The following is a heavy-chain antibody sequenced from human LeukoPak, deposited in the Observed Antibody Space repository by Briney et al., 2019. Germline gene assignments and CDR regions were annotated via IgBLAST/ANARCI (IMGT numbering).Heavy chain of an antibody. CDR2: IYYSGST. CDR1: GGSISSYY. CDR3: ARRVYITIFGVVSAAQNWFDP. J-gene: IGHJ5*02. D-gene: IGHD3-3*01. V-gene: IGHV4-59*12. Sequence: ASETLFLTCTVSGGSISSYYWSWIRQPPGKGLEWIGYIYYSGSTNYNPSLKSRVTISVDTSKNQFSLKLSSVTAADTAVYYCARRVYITIFGVVSAAQNWFDPWGQGTLVTVSS.